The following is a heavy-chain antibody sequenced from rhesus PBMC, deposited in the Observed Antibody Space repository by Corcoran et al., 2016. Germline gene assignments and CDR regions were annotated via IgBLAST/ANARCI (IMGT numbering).Heavy chain of an antibody. CDR1: GGSISGYW. D-gene: IGHD4-23*01. CDR3: AREAPLTSNQFDY. V-gene: IGHV4-160*01. Sequence: QLQLQESGPGLVKPSETLSLTCAVSGGSISGYWWSWIRQPPGKGLEWIGRMYSSGSTYDNPSLKSRATVSRDTSKNQFSLKLSSVTAADTAVYYCAREAPLTSNQFDYWGQGVLVTVSS. CDR2: MYSSGST. J-gene: IGHJ4*01.